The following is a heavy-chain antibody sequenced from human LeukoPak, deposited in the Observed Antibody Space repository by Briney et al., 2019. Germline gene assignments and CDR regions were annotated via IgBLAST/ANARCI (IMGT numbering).Heavy chain of an antibody. CDR1: GFTFSSYG. Sequence: QTGGSLRLSCAASGFTFSSYGMHWVRQAPGKGPEWLTYIRFDGTNKYYADSVKGRFTISRDNSMNIVYLQMSSPTIEDTALYYCARTPYDSRGSSPKFYYIDLWGKGTPVTVSS. CDR2: IRFDGTNK. J-gene: IGHJ6*03. D-gene: IGHD5-12*01. V-gene: IGHV3-30*02. CDR3: ARTPYDSRGSSPKFYYIDL.